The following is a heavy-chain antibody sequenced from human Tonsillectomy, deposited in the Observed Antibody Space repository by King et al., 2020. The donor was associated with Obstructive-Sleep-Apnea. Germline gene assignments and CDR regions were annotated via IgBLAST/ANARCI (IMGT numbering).Heavy chain of an antibody. V-gene: IGHV3-21*01. J-gene: IGHJ5*02. CDR1: GSSFSDYT. Sequence: VQLVESGGGLVKPGGSLRLSCVASGSSFSDYTMTWVRQAPGKGLEWVASISSNSNNIYYADSLKGRFTISRDNAKNSISLQMNTLRGEDTAVYFCVRHYSSTWTDYFDPWGQGTLVTVSS. CDR3: VRHYSSTWTDYFDP. D-gene: IGHD6-13*01. CDR2: ISSNSNNI.